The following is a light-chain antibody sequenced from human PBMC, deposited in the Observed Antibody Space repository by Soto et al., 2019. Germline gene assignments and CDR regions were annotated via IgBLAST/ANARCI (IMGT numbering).Light chain of an antibody. Sequence: EIVLTQSPGTLSLSPGERATLSCRASQSVRSNYLAWYQQKPGQAPRLLIYGVSARATGIPDRFSGSGSGTDFTLTISRLEPEDVAVFYCQQYGDSHPYTVGQGTKVEIK. CDR2: GVS. CDR3: QQYGDSHPYT. J-gene: IGKJ2*01. V-gene: IGKV3-20*01. CDR1: QSVRSNY.